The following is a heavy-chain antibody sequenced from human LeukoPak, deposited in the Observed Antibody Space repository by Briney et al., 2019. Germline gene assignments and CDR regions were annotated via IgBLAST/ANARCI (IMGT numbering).Heavy chain of an antibody. J-gene: IGHJ6*02. V-gene: IGHV3-21*01. CDR3: AREESEMATILVYYYYYGMDV. Sequence: PWGSLRLSCAASGFTFSSYSMNWVRQAPGKGLEWVSSISSSSSYIYYADSVKGRFTISRDNAKNSLYLQMNSLRAEDTAVYYCAREESEMATILVYYYYYGMDVWGQGTTVTVSS. D-gene: IGHD5-24*01. CDR1: GFTFSSYS. CDR2: ISSSSSYI.